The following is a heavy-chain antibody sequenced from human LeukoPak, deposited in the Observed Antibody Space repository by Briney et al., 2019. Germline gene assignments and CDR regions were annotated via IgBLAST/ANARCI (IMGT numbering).Heavy chain of an antibody. CDR2: ISAYNGNT. J-gene: IGHJ5*02. V-gene: IGHV1-18*01. D-gene: IGHD4-17*01. CDR3: ARQGGDYDETNWFDP. Sequence: GASVKVSCKASGYTFTSYGISWVRQAPGQGLEWMGWISAYNGNTNYAQKLQGRVTMTTDTSTSTAYMELRSLRSDDTAVYYCARQGGDYDETNWFDPWGQGTLVTVSS. CDR1: GYTFTSYG.